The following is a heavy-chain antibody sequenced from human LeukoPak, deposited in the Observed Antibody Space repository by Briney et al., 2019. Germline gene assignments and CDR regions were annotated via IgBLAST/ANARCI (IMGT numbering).Heavy chain of an antibody. V-gene: IGHV7-4-1*02. D-gene: IGHD3-22*01. Sequence: ASVKVSCKASGYTFTSYAMNWVRQTPGQGLEWMGWINTNTGNPTYAQGFTGRFVFSLDTPVSTAYLQISSLRAEDTAVYYCARDGRIVVVMGYYYYGMDVWGQGTTVTVSS. J-gene: IGHJ6*02. CDR3: ARDGRIVVVMGYYYYGMDV. CDR1: GYTFTSYA. CDR2: INTNTGNP.